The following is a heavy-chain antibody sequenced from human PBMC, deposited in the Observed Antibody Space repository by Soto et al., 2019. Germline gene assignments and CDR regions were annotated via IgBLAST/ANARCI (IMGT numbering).Heavy chain of an antibody. D-gene: IGHD3-3*01. J-gene: IGHJ6*02. CDR2: IIPIFGTA. Sequence: SVKVSCKASGGTFSSYAISWVRQAPGQGLEWMGGIIPIFGTANYAQKFQGRVTITADKSTSTAYMELSSLRSEDTAVYYCARGPEEYDFWSGYTRPPTYYYCGMDVWGQGTTVTVS. CDR3: ARGPEEYDFWSGYTRPPTYYYCGMDV. V-gene: IGHV1-69*06. CDR1: GGTFSSYA.